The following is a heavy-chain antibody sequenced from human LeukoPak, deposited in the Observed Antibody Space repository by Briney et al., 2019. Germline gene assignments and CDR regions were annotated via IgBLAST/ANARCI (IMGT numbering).Heavy chain of an antibody. V-gene: IGHV3-30*04. CDR1: GFTFSSYA. CDR3: AKVVPPVGATIDY. J-gene: IGHJ4*02. D-gene: IGHD1-26*01. Sequence: GGSLRLSCAASGFTFSSYAMHWVRQAPGKGLEWVAVISYDGSNKYYADSVKGRFTISRDNSKNTLYLQMNSLRAEDTAVYYCAKVVPPVGATIDYWGQGTLVTVSS. CDR2: ISYDGSNK.